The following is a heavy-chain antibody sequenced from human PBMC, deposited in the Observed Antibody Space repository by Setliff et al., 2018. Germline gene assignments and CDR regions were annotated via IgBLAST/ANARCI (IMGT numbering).Heavy chain of an antibody. V-gene: IGHV3-23*01. J-gene: IGHJ4*02. CDR1: GFTFRGFA. D-gene: IGHD5-12*01. CDR3: TTDQRWLQLAFGY. CDR2: VSGSGGST. Sequence: PGGSLRLSCAASGFTFRGFAMHWVRQAPGKGLEWVSAVSGSGGSTYYADSVKGRFTISRDNSKNTLYLQMNSLKTEDAAVYYCTTDQRWLQLAFGYWGRGILVTSPQ.